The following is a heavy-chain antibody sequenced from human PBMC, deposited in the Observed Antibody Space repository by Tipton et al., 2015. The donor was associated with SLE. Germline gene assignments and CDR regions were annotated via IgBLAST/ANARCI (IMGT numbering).Heavy chain of an antibody. J-gene: IGHJ3*02. CDR3: ARVTMLQRGRAFDI. V-gene: IGHV5-51*03. CDR1: GYLFTNFW. D-gene: IGHD3-10*02. Sequence: QLVQSGAEGKKPGESLKISCKGSGYLFTNFWIAWVRQMPGRGLEWMGIIYPDDSDARYSPSFKGQVTMSADKSINTTYLQWSSLRTSDTANYFCARVTMLQRGRAFDIWGQGTIVTVSS. CDR2: IYPDDSDA.